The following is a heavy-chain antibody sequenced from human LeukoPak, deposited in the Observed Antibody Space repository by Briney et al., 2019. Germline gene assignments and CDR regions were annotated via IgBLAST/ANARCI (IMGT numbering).Heavy chain of an antibody. CDR1: GFTFSSYA. D-gene: IGHD2-2*01. CDR2: ISYDGSNK. J-gene: IGHJ5*02. V-gene: IGHV3-30-3*01. CDR3: ARGTCSSTSCRFPNWFDP. Sequence: PGGSLRLSCAASGFTFSSYAMHWVRQAPGKGLEWVAVISYDGSNKYYADSVKGRFTISRDNSKNTLYLQMNSLRAEDTAVYYCARGTCSSTSCRFPNWFDPWGQGTLVTVSS.